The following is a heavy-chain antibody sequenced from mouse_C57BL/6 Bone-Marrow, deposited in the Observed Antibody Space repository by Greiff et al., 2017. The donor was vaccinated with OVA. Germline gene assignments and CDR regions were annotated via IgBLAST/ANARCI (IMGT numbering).Heavy chain of an antibody. CDR3: ASLRSAWFAY. CDR2: IRNKANGYTT. Sequence: EVKLMESGGGLVQPGGSLSLSCAASGFTFTDYYMSWVRQPPGKALEWLGFIRNKANGYTTEYSASVKGRFTISRDNSQSILYLQMNALRAEDSATYYCASLRSAWFAYWGQGTLVTVSA. CDR1: GFTFTDYY. V-gene: IGHV7-3*01. J-gene: IGHJ3*01.